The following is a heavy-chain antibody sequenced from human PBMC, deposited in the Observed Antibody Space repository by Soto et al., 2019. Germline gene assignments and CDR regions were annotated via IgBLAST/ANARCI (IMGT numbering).Heavy chain of an antibody. CDR3: ARHSSGCFDS. J-gene: IGHJ4*02. V-gene: IGHV1-46*01. Sequence: QVQLVQSGAEVKKPGASVKVSCKASGYTFTSYYMHWVRQAPGQGLEWMGIINPSGGSTSYAQKFQRRVTMTRDKSTSTVYMELSSLRSEDTAVYYCARHSSGCFDSWGQGTLVTVSS. D-gene: IGHD6-19*01. CDR1: GYTFTSYY. CDR2: INPSGGST.